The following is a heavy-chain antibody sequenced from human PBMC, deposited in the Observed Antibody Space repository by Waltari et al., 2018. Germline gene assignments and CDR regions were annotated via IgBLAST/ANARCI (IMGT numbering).Heavy chain of an antibody. CDR1: GFTFSSYA. V-gene: IGHV3-23*01. Sequence: EVQLLESGGGLVQPGGSLRLSCSASGFTFSSYAISWVRQAPGKGLEWVSTISGGGGGTYYADSVKGRFTIFRDNPKNTLYLQLNSLRAGDTAVYYCAKRPFGVVSDDAFDIWGQGTMVTVSS. D-gene: IGHD3-3*01. CDR3: AKRPFGVVSDDAFDI. CDR2: ISGGGGGT. J-gene: IGHJ3*02.